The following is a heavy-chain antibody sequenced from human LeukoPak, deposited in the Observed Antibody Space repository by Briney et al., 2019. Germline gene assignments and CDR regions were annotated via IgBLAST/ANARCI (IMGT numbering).Heavy chain of an antibody. Sequence: SETLSLTCTVSGGSISGYYWNWIRQPPGKGLEWIGYIFYSGITNYNPSLKSRVIISLDTSENQFSLKLSSVTAADTAVYYCARGVARADWFDPWGQGILVTVSS. D-gene: IGHD3-3*01. V-gene: IGHV4-59*01. CDR2: IFYSGIT. CDR3: ARGVARADWFDP. J-gene: IGHJ5*02. CDR1: GGSISGYY.